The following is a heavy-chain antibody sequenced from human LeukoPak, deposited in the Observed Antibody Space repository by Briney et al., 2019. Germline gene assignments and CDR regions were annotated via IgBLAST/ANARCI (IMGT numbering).Heavy chain of an antibody. CDR2: IYYSGST. D-gene: IGHD2-2*01. J-gene: IGHJ5*02. CDR1: GGSISSGDYY. Sequence: SETLSLTCTVSGGSISSGDYYWSWIRQPPGKGLEWIGYIYYSGSTYYNPSLKSRVTISVGTSKNQFSLKLSSVTAADTAVYYCAGIVVPAAMYNWFDPWGQGTLVTVSS. V-gene: IGHV4-30-4*01. CDR3: AGIVVPAAMYNWFDP.